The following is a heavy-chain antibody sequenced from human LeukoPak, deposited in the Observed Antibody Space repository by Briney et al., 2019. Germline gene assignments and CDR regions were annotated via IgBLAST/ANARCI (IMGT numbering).Heavy chain of an antibody. Sequence: GGSLRLSCAASGLTFSSYAMSWVRQAPGKGLEWVSGIGGSGGKTYYADSVKGRFTISRDNSKNTLYLQMNSLRAEDTAVYYCAKGESSSWGFDYWGQGTLVTVSS. J-gene: IGHJ4*02. CDR1: GLTFSSYA. CDR2: IGGSGGKT. V-gene: IGHV3-23*01. CDR3: AKGESSSWGFDY. D-gene: IGHD6-13*01.